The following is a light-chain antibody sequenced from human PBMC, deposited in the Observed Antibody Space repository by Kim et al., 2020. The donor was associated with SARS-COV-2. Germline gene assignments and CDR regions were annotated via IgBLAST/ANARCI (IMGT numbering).Light chain of an antibody. CDR1: QSVVSRF. CDR2: DAS. CDR3: QQYGSSPYT. J-gene: IGKJ2*01. Sequence: EIVLTQSPGTLPLSPGERATLSCRASQSVVSRFLAWFQQKPGQPPRLLIHDASSRATGIPDRFSGSGSGTDFTLTISRLETEDFAVYYCQQYGSSPYTFGQGTKLEI. V-gene: IGKV3-20*01.